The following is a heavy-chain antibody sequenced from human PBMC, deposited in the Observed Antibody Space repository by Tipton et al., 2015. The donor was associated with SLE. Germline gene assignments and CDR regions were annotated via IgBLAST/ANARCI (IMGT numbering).Heavy chain of an antibody. Sequence: SLRLSCAASVFSFSRYTLKWVRQAPGKGLEWVSSINSGGDNKHYADSVTGRFTISRDNDKNSVHLQLDSLRAEDAATYYCARDQNWGFDYWGQGTLVTVSS. V-gene: IGHV3-48*01. CDR1: VFSFSRYT. J-gene: IGHJ4*02. CDR3: ARDQNWGFDY. D-gene: IGHD3-16*01. CDR2: INSGGDNK.